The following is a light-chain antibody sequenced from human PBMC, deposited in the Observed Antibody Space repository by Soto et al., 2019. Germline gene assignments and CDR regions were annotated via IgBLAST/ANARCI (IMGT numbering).Light chain of an antibody. Sequence: QSVLTQRPSASGSPGQSVTISCTGTSSDVGGYNYVSWYQQHPGKAPKLMIYEVTKRPSGVPDRFSGSKSGNTASLTVSGLQAEDEADYYCSSYAGIDNFVVFGGGTKLTVL. J-gene: IGLJ2*01. CDR1: SSDVGGYNY. CDR2: EVT. CDR3: SSYAGIDNFVV. V-gene: IGLV2-8*01.